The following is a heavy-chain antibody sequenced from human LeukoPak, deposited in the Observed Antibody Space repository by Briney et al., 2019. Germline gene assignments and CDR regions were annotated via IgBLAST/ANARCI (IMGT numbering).Heavy chain of an antibody. D-gene: IGHD3-10*01. Sequence: ASVKVSCKASGYTFTSYDINWVRQATGQELEWMGWMNPNSGNTGYAQKFQGRVTMTRNTSISTAYMELSSLRSEDTAVYYCARKRITMVRGTGLSFDYWGQGTLVTVSS. CDR3: ARKRITMVRGTGLSFDY. J-gene: IGHJ4*02. CDR2: MNPNSGNT. V-gene: IGHV1-8*01. CDR1: GYTFTSYD.